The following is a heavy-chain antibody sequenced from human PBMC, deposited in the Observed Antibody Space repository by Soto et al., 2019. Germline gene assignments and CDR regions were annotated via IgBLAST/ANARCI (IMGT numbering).Heavy chain of an antibody. J-gene: IGHJ4*02. Sequence: ASVKVSCKASGYTFTSYAMHWVRQAPGQRLEWMGWINAGNGNTKYSQKFQGRVTITRDTSASTAYMELSSLRSEDTAVYYCASGESPGAFRRRTPLDYWGQGTLVTVSS. CDR2: INAGNGNT. D-gene: IGHD1-7*01. CDR3: ASGESPGAFRRRTPLDY. V-gene: IGHV1-3*01. CDR1: GYTFTSYA.